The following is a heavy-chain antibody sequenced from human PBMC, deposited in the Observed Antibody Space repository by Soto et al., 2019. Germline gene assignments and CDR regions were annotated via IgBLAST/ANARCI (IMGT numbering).Heavy chain of an antibody. CDR3: ARRNGRTFGGDYFDF. Sequence: QVQLVQSGGEVKKPGASMRVSCKASGYSFINYGISWVRQAPGQGLEWMGWINSYTGKTNHAPKLQGRITMPTDTSTSTVYMELTSLRSDDTAVYYCARRNGRTFGGDYFDFWGQGTPVTVSS. J-gene: IGHJ4*02. CDR1: GYSFINYG. CDR2: INSYTGKT. D-gene: IGHD3-10*01. V-gene: IGHV1-18*01.